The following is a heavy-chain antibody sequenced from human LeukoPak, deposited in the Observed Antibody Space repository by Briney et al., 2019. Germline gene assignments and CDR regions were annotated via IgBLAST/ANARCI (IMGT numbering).Heavy chain of an antibody. D-gene: IGHD3-10*01. CDR2: INSDGSST. CDR1: GFTFSSYW. J-gene: IGHJ4*02. V-gene: IGHV3-74*01. Sequence: GGSLRLSCAASGFTFSSYWMHWVRRAPGKGLVWVSRINSDGSSTSYADSVKGRFTISRDNAKNTLYLQMNSLRAEDTAVYYCESGYYYGSGSYGGYWGQGTLVTVSS. CDR3: ESGYYYGSGSYGGY.